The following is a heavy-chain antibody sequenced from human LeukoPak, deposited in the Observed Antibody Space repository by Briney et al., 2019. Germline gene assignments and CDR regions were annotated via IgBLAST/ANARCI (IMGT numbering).Heavy chain of an antibody. CDR2: IYYSGST. CDR3: ARGGATTVAKWAFDC. Sequence: SETLSLTCTVSGGSISSGDYYWSWIRQPPGKGLEWIGYIYYSGSTYYNPSLKSRVTISVDTSKNQFSLKLSSVTAADTAVYYCARGGATTVAKWAFDCWGQGTLVTVSS. CDR1: GGSISSGDYY. D-gene: IGHD4-23*01. V-gene: IGHV4-30-4*01. J-gene: IGHJ4*02.